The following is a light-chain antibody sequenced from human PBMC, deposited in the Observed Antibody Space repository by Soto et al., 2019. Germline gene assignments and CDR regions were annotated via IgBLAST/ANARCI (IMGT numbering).Light chain of an antibody. CDR2: LEGSGSY. CDR1: SGHSNDI. CDR3: ETWDRNSRV. J-gene: IGLJ2*01. Sequence: QPVLTQSSTASASPGSSVKLTCTLSSGHSNDIIAWHQQQPGKAPRFLMKLEGSGSYNKGSGVPDRFSGSTSGADRYLTISNLQFEDEADYYCETWDRNSRVFGGGTKLTVL. V-gene: IGLV4-60*02.